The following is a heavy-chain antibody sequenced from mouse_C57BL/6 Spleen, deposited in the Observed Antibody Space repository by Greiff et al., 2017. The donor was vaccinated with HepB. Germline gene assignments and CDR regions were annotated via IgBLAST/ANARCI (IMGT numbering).Heavy chain of an antibody. CDR3: ARVCLRELFAD. Sequence: QVQLQQSGAELVKPGASVKLSCKASGYTFTSYWMHWVKQRPGQGLEWIGMIHPNSGSTNYNEKFKSKATLTVDKSSSTAYMQLSSLTSEDSAVYDCARVCLRELFADWGQGTLVTVSA. CDR1: GYTFTSYW. D-gene: IGHD1-1*01. J-gene: IGHJ3*01. V-gene: IGHV1-64*01. CDR2: IHPNSGST.